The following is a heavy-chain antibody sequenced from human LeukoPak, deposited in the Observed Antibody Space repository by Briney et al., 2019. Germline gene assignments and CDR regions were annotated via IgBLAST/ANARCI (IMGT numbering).Heavy chain of an antibody. Sequence: ASVKVSCKASGYTFTSYGISWVRQAPGQGLEWMGWISAYNGNTNYAQKLQGRVTMTTDTSTSTAYMELRSLRSDDTAVYYCARDSRVYYGSGSYYDPVDYWGQGTLVTVSS. CDR1: GYTFTSYG. V-gene: IGHV1-18*01. J-gene: IGHJ4*02. CDR2: ISAYNGNT. CDR3: ARDSRVYYGSGSYYDPVDY. D-gene: IGHD3-10*01.